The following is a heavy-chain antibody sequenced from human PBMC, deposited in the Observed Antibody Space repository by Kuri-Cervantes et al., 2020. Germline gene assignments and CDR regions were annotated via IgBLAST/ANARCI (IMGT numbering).Heavy chain of an antibody. CDR3: AHTSAPTTDDCDAFDI. D-gene: IGHD6-25*01. CDR2: IDWDDDK. V-gene: IGHV2-70*12. J-gene: IGHJ3*02. CDR1: GFSLTTRGMC. Sequence: SGPTLVKPTPTLTPTCTFSGFSLTTRGMCVSWIRQPPGKALEWLALIDWDDDKYYSSSMTTRLSISKDTSKNQVVLTMTNMDPVDTATYYCAHTSAPTTDDCDAFDIWGQGTMVTVSS.